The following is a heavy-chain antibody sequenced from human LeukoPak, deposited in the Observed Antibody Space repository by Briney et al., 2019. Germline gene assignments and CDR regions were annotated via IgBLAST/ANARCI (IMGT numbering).Heavy chain of an antibody. CDR2: ISSSSSTI. V-gene: IGHV3-48*01. J-gene: IGHJ3*02. Sequence: PGGSLRLSCAASGFTFSSYEMNWVRQAPGKGLEGVSYISSSSSTIYYADSVKGRFTISRDNAKNSLYLQMNSLRAEDTAVYYCARVIYGAFDIWGQGTMVTVSS. D-gene: IGHD3-16*01. CDR3: ARVIYGAFDI. CDR1: GFTFSSYE.